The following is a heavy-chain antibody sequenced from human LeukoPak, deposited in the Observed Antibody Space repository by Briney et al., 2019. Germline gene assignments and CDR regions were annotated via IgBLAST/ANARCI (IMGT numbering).Heavy chain of an antibody. Sequence: ASVKVSCKASGYTFTSYYMHWVRQAPGQGLEWMGIINPSSGSTSYAQKFQGRVTMTRDTSTSTVYMELSSLRSEDTAVYYCALLATTVVTRFDYWGQGTLVTVSS. V-gene: IGHV1-46*01. CDR3: ALLATTVVTRFDY. D-gene: IGHD4-23*01. CDR1: GYTFTSYY. CDR2: INPSSGST. J-gene: IGHJ4*02.